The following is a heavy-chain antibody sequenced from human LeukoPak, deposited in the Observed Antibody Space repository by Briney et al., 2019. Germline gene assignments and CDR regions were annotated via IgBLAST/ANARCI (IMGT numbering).Heavy chain of an antibody. D-gene: IGHD3-22*01. Sequence: GGSLRLSCAASGFTFSSYWMHWVRQAPGKGLVWVSRINSDGSSTSYADSVKGRFTISRDNARNSLYLQMNSLRAEDTAVYYCAREGVVVIGFDYWGQGTLVTVSS. CDR1: GFTFSSYW. V-gene: IGHV3-74*01. CDR2: INSDGSST. CDR3: AREGVVVIGFDY. J-gene: IGHJ4*02.